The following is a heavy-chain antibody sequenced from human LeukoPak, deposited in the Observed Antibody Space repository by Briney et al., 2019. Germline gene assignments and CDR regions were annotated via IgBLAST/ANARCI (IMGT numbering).Heavy chain of an antibody. CDR1: GGSISSNNYY. J-gene: IGHJ4*02. CDR2: IYCSGST. CDR3: ASSPSGYWWNFDC. Sequence: PSETLSLTCTVTGGSISSNNYYWGWIRQPPGKGLEWIGSIYCSGSTYNNPSLKSRVTISVDTTKNQFSLKLTSVTAADTAVYYCASSPSGYWWNFDCWGQGTLVTVSS. V-gene: IGHV4-39*01. D-gene: IGHD3-22*01.